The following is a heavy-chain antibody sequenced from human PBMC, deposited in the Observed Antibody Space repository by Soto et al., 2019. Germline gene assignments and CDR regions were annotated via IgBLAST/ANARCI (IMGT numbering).Heavy chain of an antibody. Sequence: QVRLVESGGGLVKPGGSLRLSCAASGFTFSDYYMSWIRQAPGKGLEWVSYISSSSSYTNYADSVKGRFTISRDNAKNSLYLQMNSLRAEDTAVYYCARGVTMVRGVIYSYYYGMAVWGQGTTVTVSS. J-gene: IGHJ6*02. CDR3: ARGVTMVRGVIYSYYYGMAV. D-gene: IGHD3-10*01. V-gene: IGHV3-11*06. CDR2: ISSSSSYT. CDR1: GFTFSDYY.